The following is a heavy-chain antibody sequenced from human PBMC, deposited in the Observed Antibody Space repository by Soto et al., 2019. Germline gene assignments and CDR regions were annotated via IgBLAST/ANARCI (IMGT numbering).Heavy chain of an antibody. J-gene: IGHJ6*02. CDR2: ISAYNGNT. Sequence: ASVKVSCKTSGYTFTSYGISWVRQAPGQGLEWMGWISAYNGNTNYAQKLQGRVTMTTDTSTSTAYMELRSLRSDDTAVYYCARDLGPAAAVGYFYGMDVWGQGTTVTVSS. CDR3: ARDLGPAAAVGYFYGMDV. CDR1: GYTFTSYG. D-gene: IGHD6-13*01. V-gene: IGHV1-18*01.